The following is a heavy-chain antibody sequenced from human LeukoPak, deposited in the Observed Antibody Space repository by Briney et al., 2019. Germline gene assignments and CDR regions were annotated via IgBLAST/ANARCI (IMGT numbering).Heavy chain of an antibody. CDR1: GGSFSGYY. D-gene: IGHD6-6*01. Sequence: SETLSLTCAVYGGSFSGYYWSWIRQPPGKGLEWIGEINHSGSTNYNPSLKSRVTISVDTSKNRFSLKLSSVTAADTAVYYCARRRYSSSSEDYWGQGTLVTVSS. J-gene: IGHJ4*02. CDR3: ARRRYSSSSEDY. V-gene: IGHV4-34*01. CDR2: INHSGST.